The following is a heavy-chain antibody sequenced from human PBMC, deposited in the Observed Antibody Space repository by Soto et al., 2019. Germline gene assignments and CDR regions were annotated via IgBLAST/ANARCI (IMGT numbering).Heavy chain of an antibody. CDR3: ARGVREAVAAPNLDY. CDR1: GGSFSGYD. J-gene: IGHJ4*02. D-gene: IGHD6-19*01. V-gene: IGHV4-34*01. CDR2: IKYSGIT. Sequence: QVQLQQWGAGLLKPSETLSLSCAVYGGSFSGYDWSWIRQPPGKGLEWIGEIKYSGITNYNPSLKSRVTISVDTSKKQFSLKLSTVTAADTAVYYCARGVREAVAAPNLDYWGQGALVTVSS.